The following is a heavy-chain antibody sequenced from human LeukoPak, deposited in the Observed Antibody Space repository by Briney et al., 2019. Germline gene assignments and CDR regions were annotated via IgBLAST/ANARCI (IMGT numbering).Heavy chain of an antibody. CDR3: SRENGAFSPFGY. V-gene: IGHV4-39*07. CDR2: LYYSGST. D-gene: IGHD2-8*01. Sequence: PSETLSLTCTVSGGSISSSGYYWGWIRQPPGKGLEWIGSLYYSGSTHYNPSLESRVTVSLDKSKNQLSLNLTSVTAADTAVYYCSRENGAFSPFGYWGQGTLVTVLS. J-gene: IGHJ4*02. CDR1: GGSISSSGYY.